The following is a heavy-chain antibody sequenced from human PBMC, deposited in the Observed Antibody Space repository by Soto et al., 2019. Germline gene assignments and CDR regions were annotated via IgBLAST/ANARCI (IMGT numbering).Heavy chain of an antibody. Sequence: QVQLVESGGGLVKPGGSLRLSCAASGFTSSDYYMSWIRQAPGKGLEWVSYISSSSSYTNYADSVKGRFTISRDNAKNSLYLQMNSLRAEDTAVYYCARRDGPSDYYDSSGYPASYYYYYGMDVWGQGTTVTVSS. CDR3: ARRDGPSDYYDSSGYPASYYYYYGMDV. CDR2: ISSSSSYT. CDR1: GFTSSDYY. J-gene: IGHJ6*02. V-gene: IGHV3-11*06. D-gene: IGHD3-22*01.